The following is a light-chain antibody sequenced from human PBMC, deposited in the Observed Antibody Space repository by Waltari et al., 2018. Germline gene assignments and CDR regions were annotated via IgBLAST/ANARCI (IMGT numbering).Light chain of an antibody. J-gene: IGLJ2*01. CDR3: AAWDDNVNGRVL. CDR2: GRG. Sequence: QSQLTQPPPASGTPGQRVTISCSGSDSNIGRNTVHWYQQFPGTAPKLLVYGRGQRPSEVPDRFSASKSGTSASLAISGLQSEDEATYYCAAWDDNVNGRVLFGGGTKLTVL. CDR1: DSNIGRNT. V-gene: IGLV1-44*01.